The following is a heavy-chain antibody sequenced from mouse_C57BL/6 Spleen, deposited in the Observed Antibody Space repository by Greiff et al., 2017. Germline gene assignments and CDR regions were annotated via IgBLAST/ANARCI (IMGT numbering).Heavy chain of an antibody. CDR3: ARRREGRGYFDY. J-gene: IGHJ2*01. V-gene: IGHV1-26*01. CDR1: GYTFTDYY. CDR2: IIPNNGGT. Sequence: EVQLQQSGPELVKPGASVKISCKASGYTFTDYYMNWVKQSHGKSLEWIGDIIPNNGGTSYNQKFKGKATLTVDKSSSTAYMELRSLTSEDSAVYYCARRREGRGYFDYWGQGTTLTVSS.